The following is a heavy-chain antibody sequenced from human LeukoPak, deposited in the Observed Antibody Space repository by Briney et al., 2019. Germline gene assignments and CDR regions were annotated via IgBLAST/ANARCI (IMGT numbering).Heavy chain of an antibody. CDR3: ARPTTGPATQGYDS. CDR1: GGSISSSPYY. D-gene: IGHD1-1*01. J-gene: IGHJ4*02. CDR2: IYYRGNT. V-gene: IGHV4-39*01. Sequence: SETLSLTCTVSGGSISSSPYYWAWIRQPPGRGLEWIGSIYYRGNTYHNPSLKSRVTISVDTSKNQFSLSVISVTAADTAAYFCARPTTGPATQGYDSWGQGILVTVAS.